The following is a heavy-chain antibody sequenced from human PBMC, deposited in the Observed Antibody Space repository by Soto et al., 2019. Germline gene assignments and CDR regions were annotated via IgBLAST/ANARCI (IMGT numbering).Heavy chain of an antibody. CDR1: GYSFTSYW. D-gene: IGHD3-10*01. Sequence: GESLKISCKGSGYSFTSYWISWVRQMPGKGLEWMGRIDPSDSYTNYSPSFQGHVTISVDKSISTAYLQWSSLKASDTAMYYCATLRVGFGELLTYWGQGTLVTVSS. V-gene: IGHV5-10-1*01. CDR2: IDPSDSYT. CDR3: ATLRVGFGELLTY. J-gene: IGHJ4*02.